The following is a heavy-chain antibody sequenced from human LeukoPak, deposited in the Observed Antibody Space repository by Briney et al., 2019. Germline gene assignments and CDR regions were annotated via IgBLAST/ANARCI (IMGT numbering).Heavy chain of an antibody. V-gene: IGHV3-11*03. D-gene: IGHD1-26*01. CDR3: ARHPDGSLSLDY. CDR1: GFSFSDYY. Sequence: GGSLRLSCVASGFSFSDYYMSWIRQAPGKGLEWVSYISSSGSHTNYADSVTGRFTISRNNAKKSLHLQMYSLRAEDTAVYYCARHPDGSLSLDYWGQGTLVTVSS. J-gene: IGHJ4*02. CDR2: ISSSGSHT.